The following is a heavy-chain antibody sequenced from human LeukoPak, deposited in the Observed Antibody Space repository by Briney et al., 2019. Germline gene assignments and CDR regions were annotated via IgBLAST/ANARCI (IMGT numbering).Heavy chain of an antibody. CDR2: INHSGST. V-gene: IGHV4-34*01. D-gene: IGHD2-15*01. J-gene: IGHJ6*04. Sequence: SETLSLTCAVYGGSFSGYYWSWIRPPPGKGLEWIGEINHSGSTNYNPSLKSRVTISVDTSKNQFSLKLSSVTAADTAVYYCARVVGYCSGGSCYPLPYYYYGMDVWGKGTTVTVSS. CDR3: ARVVGYCSGGSCYPLPYYYYGMDV. CDR1: GGSFSGYY.